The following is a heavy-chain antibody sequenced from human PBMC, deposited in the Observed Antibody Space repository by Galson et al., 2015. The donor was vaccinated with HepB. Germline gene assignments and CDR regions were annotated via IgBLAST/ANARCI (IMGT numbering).Heavy chain of an antibody. J-gene: IGHJ5*02. CDR3: ASYCSGGSCRFPRFDP. CDR2: IIPIFGIA. CDR1: GGTFSSYA. Sequence: SVKVSCKASGGTFSSYAISWVRQAPGQGLEWMGGIIPIFGIANYAQKFQGRVTITADKSTSTAYMELSSLRSEDTAVYYCASYCSGGSCRFPRFDPWGQGTLVTVSS. V-gene: IGHV1-69*10. D-gene: IGHD2-15*01.